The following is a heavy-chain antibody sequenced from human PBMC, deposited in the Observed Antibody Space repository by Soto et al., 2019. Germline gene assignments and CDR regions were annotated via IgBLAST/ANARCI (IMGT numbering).Heavy chain of an antibody. J-gene: IGHJ3*02. CDR3: AKIVGGDSHQDDVDI. Sequence: EVQLLESGGGLVEPGGSLRLSCAASGFTFRSYAMTWVRQAPGKGLEWVSYTGGGGVSTYYADSVKGRFTSSRDDAKNTLYLPMNSLRDEDMALYFGAKIVGGDSHQDDVDIWGQGTMVTVSS. D-gene: IGHD2-21*01. V-gene: IGHV3-23*01. CDR2: TGGGGVST. CDR1: GFTFRSYA.